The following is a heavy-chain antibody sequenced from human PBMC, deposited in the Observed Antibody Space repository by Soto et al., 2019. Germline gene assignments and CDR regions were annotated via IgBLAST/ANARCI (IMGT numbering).Heavy chain of an antibody. CDR2: INPKSGGT. J-gene: IGHJ6*02. V-gene: IGHV1-2*04. Sequence: ASVKVSCKASGYSFTDYHIHWVRQAPGQGLEWLGRINPKSGGTSTAQKLQGWVTMTTDTSISTASMELTRLTSDDTAIYYCARGDSTDCSNGVCSFFYYQCMGVYRQGPTVTVS. CDR1: GYSFTDYH. D-gene: IGHD2-8*01. CDR3: ARGDSTDCSNGVCSFFYYQCMGV.